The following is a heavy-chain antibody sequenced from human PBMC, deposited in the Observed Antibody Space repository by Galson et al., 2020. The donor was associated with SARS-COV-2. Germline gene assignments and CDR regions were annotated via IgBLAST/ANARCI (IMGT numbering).Heavy chain of an antibody. CDR2: IYYSGST. J-gene: IGHJ4*02. D-gene: IGHD2-15*01. Sequence: SETLSLTCTVSGGSISSGDYYWSWISQPPGKGLEWIGYIYYSGSTYYNPSLKSRVTISVDTSKNQFSLKLSSVTAADTAVYYCARGRGCSGGSCFYYDYWGQGTLVTVSS. CDR1: GGSISSGDYY. CDR3: ARGRGCSGGSCFYYDY. V-gene: IGHV4-30-4*01.